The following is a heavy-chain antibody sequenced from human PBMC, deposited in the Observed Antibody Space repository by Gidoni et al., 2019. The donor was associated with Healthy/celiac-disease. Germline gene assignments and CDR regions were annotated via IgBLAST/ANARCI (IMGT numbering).Heavy chain of an antibody. J-gene: IGHJ4*02. V-gene: IGHV3-30*04. CDR3: ARDNYDYGGNSHLDY. D-gene: IGHD4-17*01. CDR2: ISYDGSNK. CDR1: GFTSSNYA. Sequence: QVQLLESGGGVVQPGRSLRSSCAASGFTSSNYAMHWVRQAPGKGLEWVAIISYDGSNKYYADSVKGRFTISRDNSKNTLYLQMNSLRAEDTAVYYCARDNYDYGGNSHLDYWGQGTLVTVSS.